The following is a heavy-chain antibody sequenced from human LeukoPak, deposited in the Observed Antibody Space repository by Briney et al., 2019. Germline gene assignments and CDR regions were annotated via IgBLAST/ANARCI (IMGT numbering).Heavy chain of an antibody. CDR2: ISYDGSNK. CDR3: AREPESGSPDY. J-gene: IGHJ4*02. Sequence: GGSLRLSCAASGFTFSSYGMHWVRQAPGKGLEWVAVISYDGSNKYYADSVKGRFTISRDNSKNTLYLQMNSLRAEDTAVYYCAREPESGSPDYWGQGTLVTVSS. D-gene: IGHD1-26*01. CDR1: GFTFSSYG. V-gene: IGHV3-30*03.